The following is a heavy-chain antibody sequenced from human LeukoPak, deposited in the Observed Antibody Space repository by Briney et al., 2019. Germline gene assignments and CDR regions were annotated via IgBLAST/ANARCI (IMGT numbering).Heavy chain of an antibody. CDR1: GFTFSNYV. Sequence: GGSLRLSCAASGFTFSNYVMHWVRQAPGKGLEWVAIISSGGSPKSYADSVKGRFTISRDNSKNTVYLQMNSLRAEDTAVYYCAKDHLNRGWSYFDSWGQGTLVTVSS. CDR3: AKDHLNRGWSYFDS. CDR2: ISSGGSPK. D-gene: IGHD6-19*01. J-gene: IGHJ4*02. V-gene: IGHV3-33*06.